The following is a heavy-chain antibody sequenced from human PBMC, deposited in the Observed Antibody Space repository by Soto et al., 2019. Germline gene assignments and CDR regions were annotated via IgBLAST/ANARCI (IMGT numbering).Heavy chain of an antibody. CDR3: ARRDFGYGGNLLGMDV. CDR1: GYSFTSYW. V-gene: IGHV5-51*01. J-gene: IGHJ6*02. Sequence: GESLKISCKGSGYSFTSYWIGWVRQMPGKGLEWMGIIYPGDSDTRYSPSFQGQVTISADKSISTAYLQWSSLKASDTAMYYCARRDFGYGGNLLGMDVWGQGTTVTVSS. D-gene: IGHD4-17*01. CDR2: IYPGDSDT.